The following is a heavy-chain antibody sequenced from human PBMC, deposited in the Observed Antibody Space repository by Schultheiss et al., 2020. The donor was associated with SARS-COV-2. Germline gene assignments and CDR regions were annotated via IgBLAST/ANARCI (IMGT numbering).Heavy chain of an antibody. CDR1: GFTFSSYS. J-gene: IGHJ5*02. V-gene: IGHV3-64*01. D-gene: IGHD3-3*01. CDR2: ITGNGGST. CDR3: ARDNPLEGDFWSGYWGESWFDP. Sequence: GGSLRLSCTASGFTFSSYSMYWVRQAPGKGLEYVSAITGNGGSTYYANSVKGRFTISRDNAKNSLYLQMNSLRAEDTAVYYCARDNPLEGDFWSGYWGESWFDPWGQGTLVTVSS.